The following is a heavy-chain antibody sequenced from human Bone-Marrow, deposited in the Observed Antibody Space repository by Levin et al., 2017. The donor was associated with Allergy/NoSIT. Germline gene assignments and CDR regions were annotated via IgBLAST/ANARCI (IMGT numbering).Heavy chain of an antibody. Sequence: QAGGSLRLSCVASGFTFRSYAMSWVRQAPGKGLEWVSAISGTNGNTYYADSVRGRFTISRDNYKNTLYLQMNSLRAEDTAIYYCAKDTAGGYFDYWGQGTLVTVSS. J-gene: IGHJ4*02. CDR1: GFTFRSYA. CDR3: AKDTAGGYFDY. D-gene: IGHD6-13*01. V-gene: IGHV3-23*01. CDR2: ISGTNGNT.